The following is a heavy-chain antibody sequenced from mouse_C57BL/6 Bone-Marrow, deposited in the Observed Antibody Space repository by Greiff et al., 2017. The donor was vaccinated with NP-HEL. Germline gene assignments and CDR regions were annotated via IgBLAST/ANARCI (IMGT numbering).Heavy chain of an antibody. CDR1: GFNIKNTY. V-gene: IGHV14-3*01. Sequence: VQLQQSVAELVRPGASVKLSCTASGFNIKNTYMHWVKQRPEQGLEWIGRIDPANGNTKYAPKFQGKATITAAPSSNTAYLQLSSLPSEDTAIYYCEHYGSSSSWFAYWGQGTLVTVSA. CDR3: EHYGSSSSWFAY. CDR2: IDPANGNT. D-gene: IGHD1-1*01. J-gene: IGHJ3*01.